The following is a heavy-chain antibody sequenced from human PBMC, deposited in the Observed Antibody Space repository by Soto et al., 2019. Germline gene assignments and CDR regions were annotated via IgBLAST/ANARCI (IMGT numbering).Heavy chain of an antibody. V-gene: IGHV4-39*01. CDR1: GGSISSSSYY. CDR3: ATPGSWYPYYFDY. D-gene: IGHD6-13*01. CDR2: NYYSGST. Sequence: QLQLQESGPGLVKPSETLSLTCTVSGGSISSSSYYWGWIRQPPGKGLEWIGSNYYSGSTYYNPSLKSRVTISVDTSKNQFSLKLSSVTAADTAVYYCATPGSWYPYYFDYWGQGTLVTVSS. J-gene: IGHJ4*02.